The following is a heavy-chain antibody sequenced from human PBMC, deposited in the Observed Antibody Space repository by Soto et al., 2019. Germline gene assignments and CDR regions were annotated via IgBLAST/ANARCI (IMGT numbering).Heavy chain of an antibody. J-gene: IGHJ4*02. CDR2: IRGGGANT. CDR1: GFTFSDYA. V-gene: IGHV3-23*01. D-gene: IGHD3-22*01. CDR3: AKDSDIGSSSGYGN. Sequence: GGSLRLSCAASGFTFSDYATTWVRQAPGKGLEWVSAIRGGGANTYYADSMKGRVIISRDNSKKTLYLQMNSLRAEDTAVYYCAKDSDIGSSSGYGNWGQGTLVTVSS.